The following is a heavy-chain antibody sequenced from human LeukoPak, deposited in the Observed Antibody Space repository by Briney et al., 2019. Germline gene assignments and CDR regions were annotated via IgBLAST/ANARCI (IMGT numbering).Heavy chain of an antibody. J-gene: IGHJ3*02. V-gene: IGHV4-59*01. CDR1: GGSISSYY. CDR2: IHYSGST. Sequence: SETLSLTCTVSGGSISSYYWSWIRQPAGKRLEWIGYIHYSGSTNYNPSLKSRITISVDTSKAQFSLKLSSVTAADTAVYYCARDGDLGGAFDIWGRGTMVTVSS. D-gene: IGHD4-23*01. CDR3: ARDGDLGGAFDI.